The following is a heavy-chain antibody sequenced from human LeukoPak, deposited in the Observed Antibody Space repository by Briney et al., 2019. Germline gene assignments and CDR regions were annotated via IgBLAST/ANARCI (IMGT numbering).Heavy chain of an antibody. CDR3: AKTAVGYSSGRYPGWPADC. CDR1: GFTFNTYA. Sequence: GGSLRLSCAACGFTFNTYAIYWVRQAPGKGLEWVSGICGSGGCTYYADSVKGRFTISRDNSKNTVYLQMNSLTADDTAIYYCAKTAVGYSSGRYPGWPADCWGQGTLVTVSS. D-gene: IGHD6-19*01. V-gene: IGHV3-23*01. J-gene: IGHJ4*02. CDR2: ICGSGGCT.